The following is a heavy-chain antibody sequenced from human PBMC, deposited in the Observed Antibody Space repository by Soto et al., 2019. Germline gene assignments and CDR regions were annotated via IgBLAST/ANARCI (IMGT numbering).Heavy chain of an antibody. CDR3: ARDNRENVYSNYCYYYYYYGMDV. V-gene: IGHV1-69*13. J-gene: IGHJ6*02. CDR1: GCPFNSSA. CDR2: IIPIFGTA. Sequence: ASVKVSLKASGCPFNSSAVSWGRQAPXKGLEWMRGIIPIFGTANYAQKFQGRVTITADASTSTAYMELSSLRSEDTAVYYCARDNRENVYSNYCYYYYYYGMDVGGQGTTVTVSS. D-gene: IGHD4-4*01.